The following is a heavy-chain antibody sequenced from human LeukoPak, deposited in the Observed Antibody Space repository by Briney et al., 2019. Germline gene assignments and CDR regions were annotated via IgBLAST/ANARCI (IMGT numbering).Heavy chain of an antibody. CDR1: GYTFTSYY. V-gene: IGHV1-46*01. D-gene: IGHD2-21*02. CDR2: INPSGGST. Sequence: GASVKVSCKASGYTFTSYYMHWVRQAPGQGLEWMGIINPSGGSTSYAQKFQGRVTMTRDTSTSTVYMELSSLRSEDTAVYYCARGKHMMVVTAPNWFDPWGQGTLVTVSS. CDR3: ARGKHMMVVTAPNWFDP. J-gene: IGHJ5*02.